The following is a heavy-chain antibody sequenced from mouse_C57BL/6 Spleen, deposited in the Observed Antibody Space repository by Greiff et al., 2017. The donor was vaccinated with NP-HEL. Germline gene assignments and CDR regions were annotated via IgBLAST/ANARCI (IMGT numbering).Heavy chain of an antibody. Sequence: VASGGCLFKPGGSLKLSCAASGFTFSSYPMSWGRPTPGKRLEWVATICAGCSYTYYPDNVQGRFPISRDNAKNNLYLQMSQLKSEDTAMYYCGRDSSITTVVATDAMDYWGKGTSVTVSS. D-gene: IGHD1-1*01. J-gene: IGHJ4*01. CDR1: GFTFSSYP. CDR3: GRDSSITTVVATDAMDY. CDR2: ICAGCSYT. V-gene: IGHV5-4*01.